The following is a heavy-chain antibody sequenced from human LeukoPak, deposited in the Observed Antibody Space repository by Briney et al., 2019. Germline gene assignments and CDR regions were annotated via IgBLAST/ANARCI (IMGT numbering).Heavy chain of an antibody. CDR2: IYPGDSDT. J-gene: IGHJ4*02. CDR3: ARHYNPYSSGWSHFDY. Sequence: GESLKISCKGSGYSFTSYWIGWVRQMPGKGLEWMGIIYPGDSDTRYSPSFQGQVTISADKSISTAYLQWSSLKASDTAMYYCARHYNPYSSGWSHFDYWGQGTLVTVSS. D-gene: IGHD6-19*01. CDR1: GYSFTSYW. V-gene: IGHV5-51*01.